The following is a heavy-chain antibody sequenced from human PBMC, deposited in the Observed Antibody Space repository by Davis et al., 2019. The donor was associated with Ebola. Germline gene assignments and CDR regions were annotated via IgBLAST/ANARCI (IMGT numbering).Heavy chain of an antibody. CDR3: AREEEGLTPNWFDT. D-gene: IGHD3-16*01. CDR1: GGSFSGYY. Sequence: MPSETLSLSCAVYGGSFSGYYWSWIRQPPGKGLEWIGEINHSGSTNYNPSLKSRVTISVDTSKNQFSLKLSSVTAADTAVYYCAREEEGLTPNWFDTWGQGIQVTVSS. V-gene: IGHV4-34*01. J-gene: IGHJ5*02. CDR2: INHSGST.